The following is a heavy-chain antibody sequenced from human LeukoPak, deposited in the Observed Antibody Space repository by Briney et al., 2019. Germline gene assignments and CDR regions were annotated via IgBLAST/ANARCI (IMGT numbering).Heavy chain of an antibody. CDR2: IFDSGDT. V-gene: IGHV4-59*08. Sequence: SETLSLTCTVSGGSISNYYWSWIRQPPGKGLEWIAYIFDSGDTRYHPSLKSRVTISVDTSKNQFSLKLNSVTAAGTAVYYCARHPLRGGFDYWGQGTLVTVSS. CDR1: GGSISNYY. CDR3: ARHPLRGGFDY. J-gene: IGHJ4*02.